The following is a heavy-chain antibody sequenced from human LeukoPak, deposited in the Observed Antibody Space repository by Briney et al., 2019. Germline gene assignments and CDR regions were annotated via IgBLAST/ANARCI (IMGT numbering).Heavy chain of an antibody. CDR3: ARQNSQGGVSTTRLDY. CDR2: IYSSGST. Sequence: SETLSLTCTVSGDSISNHCWSWIRQSPGKGLEWIGHIYSSGSTSYNPSLKSRVTLSLDASKNQFSLRLSSVTAADTALYYCARQNSQGGVSTTRLDYWGQGTLVTVSP. CDR1: GDSISNHC. V-gene: IGHV4-59*08. J-gene: IGHJ4*02. D-gene: IGHD1-1*01.